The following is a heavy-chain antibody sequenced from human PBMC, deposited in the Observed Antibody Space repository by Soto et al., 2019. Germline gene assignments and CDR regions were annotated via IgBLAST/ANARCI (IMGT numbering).Heavy chain of an antibody. J-gene: IGHJ6*02. D-gene: IGHD2-2*02. CDR3: ARDGVGYCSSTSCYKGRLPQFYYYYYGMDG. V-gene: IGHV3-48*04. CDR1: QFTFSSYN. Sequence: PGGSLRLSCAASQFTFSSYNMNWVRQAPGKGLEWVSSISSSGSTIYYADSVKGRFTISRDNAKNSLYLQMNSLRAEDTAVYYCARDGVGYCSSTSCYKGRLPQFYYYYYGMDGWGQGTTVTVSS. CDR2: ISSSGSTI.